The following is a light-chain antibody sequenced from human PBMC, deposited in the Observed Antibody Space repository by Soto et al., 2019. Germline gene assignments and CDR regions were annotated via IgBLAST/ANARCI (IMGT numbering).Light chain of an antibody. Sequence: QSVLTQPPSASGSPGQSVTISCIGTSSDVGAYNYVSWYQQHPGNVPKLMIYEVSKRPSGVPDRFSASKSGNTASLTVSGLQAEDEADYYCSSHGGSNNFYVFGTGTKVTVL. J-gene: IGLJ1*01. CDR3: SSHGGSNNFYV. CDR2: EVS. CDR1: SSDVGAYNY. V-gene: IGLV2-8*01.